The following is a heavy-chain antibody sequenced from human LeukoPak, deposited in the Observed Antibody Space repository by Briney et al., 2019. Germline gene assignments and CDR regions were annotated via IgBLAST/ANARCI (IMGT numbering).Heavy chain of an antibody. CDR1: GGSISSGSYY. V-gene: IGHV4-61*02. D-gene: IGHD6-19*01. CDR3: ARQGQWLVY. J-gene: IGHJ4*02. CDR2: IYTSGST. Sequence: SETLSLTCTVSGGSISSGSYYWSWIRQPAGKGLEWIGRIYTSGSTNYNPSLKSRVTISVDTSKDQFSLKLSSVTAADTAVYYCARQGQWLVYWGQGTLVTVSS.